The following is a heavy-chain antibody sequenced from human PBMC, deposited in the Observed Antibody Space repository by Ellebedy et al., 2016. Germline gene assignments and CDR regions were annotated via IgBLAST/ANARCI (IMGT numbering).Heavy chain of an antibody. J-gene: IGHJ6*03. D-gene: IGHD5/OR15-5a*01. Sequence: ASVKVSXKASGYAFTAYYVHWVRLAPGQGLEWMGMINPNAGNTNYAQNFQGRVTMKRDTSTTTVYMELSRLRSEDTAVYFCARGLRFFGDFYYFYMDVWGEGTTVTVS. CDR2: INPNAGNT. V-gene: IGHV1-46*01. CDR3: ARGLRFFGDFYYFYMDV. CDR1: GYAFTAYY.